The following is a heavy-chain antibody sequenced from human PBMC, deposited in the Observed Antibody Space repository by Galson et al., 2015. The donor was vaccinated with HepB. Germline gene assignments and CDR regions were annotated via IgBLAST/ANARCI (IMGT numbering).Heavy chain of an antibody. Sequence: QSGAEVNKPGESLRLSCKASGYTFPSYGLGWVRHAPGQGLEWMGWIRAYHSNTHHEQKLQGRVPLTTDTSTSTAYMELKSLTSDDTAVYYGARVDSSSWSTGRVIVPGDYYYYCVMDVWGQGTTVTVSS. D-gene: IGHD6-13*01. CDR3: ARVDSSSWSTGRVIVPGDYYYYCVMDV. V-gene: IGHV1-18*04. CDR2: IRAYHSNT. J-gene: IGHJ6*02. CDR1: GYTFPSYG.